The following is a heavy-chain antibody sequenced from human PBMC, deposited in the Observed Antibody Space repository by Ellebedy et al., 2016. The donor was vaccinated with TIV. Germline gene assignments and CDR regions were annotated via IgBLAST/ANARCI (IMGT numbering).Heavy chain of an antibody. J-gene: IGHJ3*02. CDR1: GGSISSYY. D-gene: IGHD6-13*01. CDR2: MFYSGST. V-gene: IGHV4-59*01. Sequence: GSLRLSCTVSGGSISSYYWSWIRQPPGKGLEWIGYMFYSGSTNYNPSLKSRVTLSADTSKNQFSLKLCPVTAADTAVYYCARVGQQVVREDGMNDAFDIWGQGTMVTVSS. CDR3: ARVGQQVVREDGMNDAFDI.